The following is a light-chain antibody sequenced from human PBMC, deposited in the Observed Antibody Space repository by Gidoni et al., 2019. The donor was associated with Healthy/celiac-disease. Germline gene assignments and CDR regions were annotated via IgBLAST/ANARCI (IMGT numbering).Light chain of an antibody. CDR1: QSVSSSY. V-gene: IGKV3-20*01. Sequence: IVLTQSPGTMALSPGERATLSCRASQSVSSSYLAWYQEKPGQAPRLRIYGASSRATGIPDRFSGSGSGTDFTLTISRLEPEDFAVYDCQQYGSSPPWTCXQXTKVEIK. CDR2: GAS. J-gene: IGKJ1*01. CDR3: QQYGSSPPWT.